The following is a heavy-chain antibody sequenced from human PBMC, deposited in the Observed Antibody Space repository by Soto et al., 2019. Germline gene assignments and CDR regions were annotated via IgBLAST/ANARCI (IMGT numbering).Heavy chain of an antibody. CDR1: GFSLSTSGMC. J-gene: IGHJ6*03. D-gene: IGHD1-20*01. V-gene: IGHV2-70*11. CDR2: IDWDDDK. CDR3: ARARPYNFIGNDYYSSYMDV. Sequence: SGPTLVNPTQTVTLTCTFSGFSLSTSGMCVSWIRQPPGKALEWLARIDWDDDKYYSTSLKTRLTISKDTSKNQVVLTMTNMDPVDTATYYCARARPYNFIGNDYYSSYMDVWCKETTVTVS.